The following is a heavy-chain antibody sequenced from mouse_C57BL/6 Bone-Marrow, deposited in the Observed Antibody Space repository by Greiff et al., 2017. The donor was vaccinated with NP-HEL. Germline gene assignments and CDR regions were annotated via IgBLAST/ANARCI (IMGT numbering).Heavy chain of an antibody. CDR3: AREGPLFAY. V-gene: IGHV1-19*01. CDR1: GYTFTDYY. D-gene: IGHD3-3*01. J-gene: IGHJ3*01. CDR2: INPYNGGT. Sequence: EVQLQQSGPVLVKPGASVKMSCKASGYTFTDYYMNWVKQSHGKSLEWIGVINPYNGGTSYNQKFKGKATLTVDKSSSTAYMELNSLTSEDSAVYYCAREGPLFAYWAQGTLVTVSA.